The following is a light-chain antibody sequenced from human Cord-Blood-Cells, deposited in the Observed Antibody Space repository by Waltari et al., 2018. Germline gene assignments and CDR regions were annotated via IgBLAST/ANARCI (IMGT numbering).Light chain of an antibody. Sequence: QSALTQPASASGSPGQSITISCTGTSSDVGSYNLVSWYQQHPGKAPRLMIYEGSKRPSGVSNRFSGSKSGNTASLTISGLQAEDEADYYCCSYAGSSTSVFGGGTKRTVL. J-gene: IGLJ2*01. CDR3: CSYAGSSTSV. V-gene: IGLV2-23*01. CDR2: EGS. CDR1: SSDVGSYNL.